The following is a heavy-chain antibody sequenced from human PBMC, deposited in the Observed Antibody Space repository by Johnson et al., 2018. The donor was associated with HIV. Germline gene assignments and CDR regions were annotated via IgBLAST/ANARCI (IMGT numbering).Heavy chain of an antibody. Sequence: QVQLVESGGGVVQPGRSLRLSCAASGFTFSSYGMHWVRQAPGKGLEWVAVISYDGSNKYYADSVKGRFTISRDNSKNSLYLQVNSLRAEDTAVYYCAKDTRSSSVLGAFDIWGQGTMVTVSS. V-gene: IGHV3-30*19. CDR3: AKDTRSSSVLGAFDI. J-gene: IGHJ3*02. CDR1: GFTFSSYG. D-gene: IGHD6-6*01. CDR2: ISYDGSNK.